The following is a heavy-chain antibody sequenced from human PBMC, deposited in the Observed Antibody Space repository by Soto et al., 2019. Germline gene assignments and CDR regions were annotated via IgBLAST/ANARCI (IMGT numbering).Heavy chain of an antibody. V-gene: IGHV5-51*01. Sequence: PGESLKIYCQGSGYTFTDSWIGWVRQLPGKGLEWMGIIYPGDSDNRYSPSFQGHVTNTVDKSTSTAYLQWNTLKASDTAMYYCARNISNFRYYDYAIDVWGQGTTVTVSS. J-gene: IGHJ6*02. CDR1: GYTFTDSW. CDR3: ARNISNFRYYDYAIDV. CDR2: IYPGDSDN. D-gene: IGHD4-4*01.